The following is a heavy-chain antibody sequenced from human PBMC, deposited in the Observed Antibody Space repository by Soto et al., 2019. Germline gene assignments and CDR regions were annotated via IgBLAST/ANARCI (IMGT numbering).Heavy chain of an antibody. D-gene: IGHD3-10*01. J-gene: IGHJ6*02. Sequence: QVELVESGGGVVQPGRSLRLSCAAAGFTFSRYGMHWVRQAPGKGLEWVAVIWFDGGNKYYTDSVKGRFTISRDNSKNTLDLQMNSLRVEDTSLYYCARANYGSGSTYSYGMAVWGQGATVTVSS. CDR1: GFTFSRYG. V-gene: IGHV3-33*01. CDR2: IWFDGGNK. CDR3: ARANYGSGSTYSYGMAV.